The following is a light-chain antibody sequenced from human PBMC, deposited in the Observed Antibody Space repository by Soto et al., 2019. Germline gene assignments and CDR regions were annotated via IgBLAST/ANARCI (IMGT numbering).Light chain of an antibody. CDR2: QAS. CDR1: QSISTW. CDR3: QQTYTNPQT. J-gene: IGKJ1*01. Sequence: DIQMTQSPSTLSASVGDRVTITCRASQSISTWLAWYQQKPGKAPKLLIYQASSLEVGVPFRFSGSGSGTHFVLTISNFQPEDSATYFCQQTYTNPQTFGQGTKVDIK. V-gene: IGKV1-5*03.